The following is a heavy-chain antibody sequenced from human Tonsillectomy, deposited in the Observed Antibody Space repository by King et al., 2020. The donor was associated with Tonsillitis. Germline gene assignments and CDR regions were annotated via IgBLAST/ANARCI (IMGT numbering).Heavy chain of an antibody. V-gene: IGHV4-30-4*01. D-gene: IGHD3-22*01. CDR1: GGSISRGDYY. Sequence: VQLQESGPGLVKPSQTLSLTYTVSGGSISRGDYYWSWFRQPPGKGLEWIGYIYHTGSTYYNPPLKSRLTISVDTSKNQFSLKLTSVTAADTAVYYCARVHYYDRSGYGPYTFDIWGQGTMVTVSS. J-gene: IGHJ3*02. CDR2: IYHTGST. CDR3: ARVHYYDRSGYGPYTFDI.